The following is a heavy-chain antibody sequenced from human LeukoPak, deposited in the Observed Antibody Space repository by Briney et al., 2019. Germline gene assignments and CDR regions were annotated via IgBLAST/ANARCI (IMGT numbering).Heavy chain of an antibody. V-gene: IGHV1-46*01. J-gene: IGHJ6*02. CDR1: GYTFTSYY. CDR3: ARVNGSYRPPYYYYYGMDV. Sequence: EASVKVSCKASGYTFTSYYMHWVRQAPGQGLEWMGIINPSGGSTSYAQKFQGRVTMTRDTSTSTVYMELSSLRSEDTAVYYCARVNGSYRPPYYYYYGMDVWGQGTTVTVSS. CDR2: INPSGGST. D-gene: IGHD1-26*01.